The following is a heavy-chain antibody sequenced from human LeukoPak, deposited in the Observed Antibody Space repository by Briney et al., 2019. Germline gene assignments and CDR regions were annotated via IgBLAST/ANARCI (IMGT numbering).Heavy chain of an antibody. V-gene: IGHV4-59*01. CDR1: GGSISSYY. J-gene: IGHJ4*02. Sequence: SETLSLTCTVSGGSISSYYWSWIRQPPGKGLEWIGYIYYSGSTKYNPSLKSRVTISVDASKTQFSLKLNSVTAADTAVDYCARGSRELYYFDYWGQGTLVTVSS. D-gene: IGHD1-7*01. CDR2: IYYSGST. CDR3: ARGSRELYYFDY.